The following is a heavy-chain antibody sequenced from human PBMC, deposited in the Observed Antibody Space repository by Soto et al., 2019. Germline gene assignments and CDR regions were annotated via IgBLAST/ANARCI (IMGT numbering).Heavy chain of an antibody. Sequence: QVQLQESGPGLVKPSQTLSLTCTVSGGSISSGDYYWSWIRQPPGKGLEWIGYIYYSGSTYYNPSLRCRVTISVATSKNPFSLKLSSVTAADTAVYYCARERPDGSRLAPWGQGTLVTVSS. CDR2: IYYSGST. CDR1: GGSISSGDYY. J-gene: IGHJ5*02. CDR3: ARERPDGSRLAP. V-gene: IGHV4-30-4*01. D-gene: IGHD6-13*01.